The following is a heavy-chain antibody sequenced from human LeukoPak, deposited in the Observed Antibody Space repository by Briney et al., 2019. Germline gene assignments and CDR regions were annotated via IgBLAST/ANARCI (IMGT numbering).Heavy chain of an antibody. Sequence: PGRSLRLSCAASGFTFSTYGMHWVRQAPGKGLEWVAVIWYDGSNGYYADSVKGRFTISRDNSKNTLYLQMNSLRAEDTAVYYGARGFGSGVVISHLDYWGQGALVTVSS. CDR1: GFTFSTYG. V-gene: IGHV3-33*01. J-gene: IGHJ4*02. D-gene: IGHD2-21*01. CDR2: IWYDGSNG. CDR3: ARGFGSGVVISHLDY.